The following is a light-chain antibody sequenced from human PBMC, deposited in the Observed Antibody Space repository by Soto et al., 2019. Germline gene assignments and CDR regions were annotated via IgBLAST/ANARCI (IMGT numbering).Light chain of an antibody. V-gene: IGLV2-14*01. J-gene: IGLJ2*01. CDR1: SSDVGGYNY. CDR3: SSHPTSSTLSVV. CDR2: GVT. Sequence: QSALTQPASVSGSPGQSITISCTGTSSDVGGYNYVSWYQQHPGKAPKLMIYGVTNRPSGVSNRFSGSKSGNTASLTISGLQGEDEADYYCSSHPTSSTLSVVFGGGTKLTVL.